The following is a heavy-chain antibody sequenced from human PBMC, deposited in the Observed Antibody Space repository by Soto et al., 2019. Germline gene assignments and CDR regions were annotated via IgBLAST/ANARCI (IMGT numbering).Heavy chain of an antibody. V-gene: IGHV1-3*01. CDR2: INPDNGNT. CDR1: GYTFTRYT. J-gene: IGHJ5*02. Sequence: ASVKVSCKASGYTFTRYTMNWVRQAPGQRLEWMGWINPDNGNTKSSQKFQDRVIITRDTSASTAYVDLSSLRSEDTAVYYCARGIATGQLDPWGQGTLVTVSS. CDR3: ARGIATGQLDP. D-gene: IGHD2-15*01.